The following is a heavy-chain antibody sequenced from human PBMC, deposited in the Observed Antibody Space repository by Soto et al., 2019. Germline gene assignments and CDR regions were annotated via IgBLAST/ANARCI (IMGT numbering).Heavy chain of an antibody. CDR1: GFTFRSSP. J-gene: IGHJ4*02. V-gene: IGHV3-23*01. CDR2: ISGSGGST. Sequence: SGGSLRLSCAVSGFTFRSSPMSWVRQAPGKGLEWVSGISGSGGSTYYADSVKGRFTISRDNSKNTLYLQMNSLRAEDTAVYYCAKRMFGYCGQGTLVTVSS. CDR3: AKRMFGY. D-gene: IGHD3-10*02.